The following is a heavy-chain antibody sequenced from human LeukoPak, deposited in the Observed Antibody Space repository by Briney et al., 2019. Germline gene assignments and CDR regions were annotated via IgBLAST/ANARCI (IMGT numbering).Heavy chain of an antibody. Sequence: PGGSLRLSCTASGFTFSSYCRSWVRQAPGKGLEWVANIRQDGSEKYYVDSLKGRFTISRHTAKNSMYLQMNSLRAEDTAVYYCARERPVSASDYGMVVSGHRSTVTVS. CDR1: GFTFSSYC. J-gene: IGHJ6*02. D-gene: IGHD4-11*01. V-gene: IGHV3-7*05. CDR3: ARERPVSASDYGMVV. CDR2: IRQDGSEK.